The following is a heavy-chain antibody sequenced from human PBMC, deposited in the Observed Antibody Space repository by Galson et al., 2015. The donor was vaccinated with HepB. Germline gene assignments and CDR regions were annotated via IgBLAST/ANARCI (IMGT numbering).Heavy chain of an antibody. Sequence: SLRLSCAASGFIFRSYAMSWVRQAPGKGLEWVSTVSGGSGITHYADSVTGRFTISRDNSKNTLFLQMNSLKAEDTAIYYCAKMALGYYFGSGSDYNSYYFDFWGQGTLVTVSS. CDR1: GFIFRSYA. CDR3: AKMALGYYFGSGSDYNSYYFDF. CDR2: VSGGSGIT. V-gene: IGHV3-23*01. D-gene: IGHD3-10*01. J-gene: IGHJ4*02.